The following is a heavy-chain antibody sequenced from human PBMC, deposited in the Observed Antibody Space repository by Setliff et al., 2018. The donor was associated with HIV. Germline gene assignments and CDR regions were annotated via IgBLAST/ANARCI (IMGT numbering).Heavy chain of an antibody. J-gene: IGHJ2*01. D-gene: IGHD4-17*01. CDR3: ARSNLRRYGDPDWYFDL. Sequence: PGGSLRLSCAASGFTVSSNYMSWVRQAPGKGLEWVSVIYSCDITYYADSVKGRFTISRDNSKNTLYLQMNSLRAEDTAVYYCARSNLRRYGDPDWYFDLWGRGTLVTVSS. V-gene: IGHV3-66*01. CDR2: IYSCDIT. CDR1: GFTVSSNY.